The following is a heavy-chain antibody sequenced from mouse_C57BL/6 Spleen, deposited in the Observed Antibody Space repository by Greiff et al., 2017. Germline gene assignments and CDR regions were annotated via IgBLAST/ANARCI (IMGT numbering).Heavy chain of an antibody. V-gene: IGHV1-26*01. CDR1: GYTFTDYY. CDR2: INPNNGGT. Sequence: VQLQQSGPELVKPGASVKISCKASGYTFTDYYMNWVKQSHGKSLEWIGDINPNNGGTSYNQKFKGKATLTVDTSSSTAYMELRSLTSEDSAVYYCARWRDYGSSYAWYFDVWGTGTTVTVSS. CDR3: ARWRDYGSSYAWYFDV. D-gene: IGHD1-1*01. J-gene: IGHJ1*03.